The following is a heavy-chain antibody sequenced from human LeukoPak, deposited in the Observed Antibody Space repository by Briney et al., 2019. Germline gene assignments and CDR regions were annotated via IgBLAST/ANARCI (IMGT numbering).Heavy chain of an antibody. J-gene: IGHJ4*02. V-gene: IGHV4-39*07. D-gene: IGHD3-16*01. CDR2: IYHGGST. CDR1: GGSISSGSYY. Sequence: SETLSLTCTVSGGSISSGSYYWSWIRQPPGKGLEWIGSIYHGGSTYYNSSLKSRVTISLDTSKNQFSLKLSSVTAADTAVYYCARKPPRNYAFDYWGQGTLVTVSS. CDR3: ARKPPRNYAFDY.